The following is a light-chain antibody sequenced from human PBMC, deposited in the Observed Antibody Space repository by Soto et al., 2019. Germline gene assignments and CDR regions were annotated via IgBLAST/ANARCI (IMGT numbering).Light chain of an antibody. CDR1: QSISTW. CDR2: KAS. Sequence: DMQMTQSPSTLSASVGDRVTITCRASQSISTWLAWYQQKPGKAPKLLISKASTLDTGVPSRFSGSGSGTEFILTISSLQPEDSATYYCLQHHSFPRTFGQGTKVDIK. CDR3: LQHHSFPRT. V-gene: IGKV1-5*03. J-gene: IGKJ1*01.